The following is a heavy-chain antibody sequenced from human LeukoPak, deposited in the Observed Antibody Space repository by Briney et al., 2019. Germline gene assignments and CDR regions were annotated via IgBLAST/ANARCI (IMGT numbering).Heavy chain of an antibody. CDR2: IYPDDSDT. CDR3: ARPNITSHYDSRGYDAFDV. D-gene: IGHD3-22*01. Sequence: GESLKISCKGSGYRFNAYWIAWVRQMPGKGLEWMGTIYPDDSDTRYSPSFQGQVTISADKSVRTAYLQWSSLKASDTAMYYCARPNITSHYDSRGYDAFDVWGQGTMVTVSS. V-gene: IGHV5-51*01. CDR1: GYRFNAYW. J-gene: IGHJ3*01.